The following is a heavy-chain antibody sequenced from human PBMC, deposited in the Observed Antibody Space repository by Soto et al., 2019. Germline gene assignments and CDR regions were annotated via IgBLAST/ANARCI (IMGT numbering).Heavy chain of an antibody. D-gene: IGHD3-9*01. Sequence: SETLSLTCAVSGGSISSSNWWSWVRQPPGKGLEWIGEIYHSGSTNYNPSLKSRVTISVDKSKNQFSLKLSSVTAADTAVYYCARRYSDYYYGMDVWGQGTTVTVS. V-gene: IGHV4-4*02. J-gene: IGHJ6*02. CDR1: GGSISSSNW. CDR3: ARRYSDYYYGMDV. CDR2: IYHSGST.